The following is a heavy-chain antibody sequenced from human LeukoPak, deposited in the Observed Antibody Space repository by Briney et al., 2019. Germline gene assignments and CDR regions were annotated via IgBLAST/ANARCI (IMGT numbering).Heavy chain of an antibody. CDR1: GGSISSYY. V-gene: IGHV4-59*01. CDR2: IYYSGST. Sequence: SETLSLTCTVSGGSISSYYWSWIRQPPGKGLEWIGYIYYSGSTNYNPSLKSRVTISVDTSKNQFSLKLSSVTAADTAVYYCARGFYYYDSSGYYSGYYYYYMDVWGKGTTVTVSS. D-gene: IGHD3-22*01. CDR3: ARGFYYYDSSGYYSGYYYYYMDV. J-gene: IGHJ6*03.